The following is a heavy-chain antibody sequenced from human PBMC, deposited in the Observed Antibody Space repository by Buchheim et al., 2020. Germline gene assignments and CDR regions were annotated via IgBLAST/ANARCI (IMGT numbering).Heavy chain of an antibody. CDR3: VRGGTSTWLTDYFQH. J-gene: IGHJ1*01. V-gene: IGHV3-74*01. D-gene: IGHD3-16*01. Sequence: EVQLVESGGGLVQPGGSLRLSCAASGFTLSSNWMHWVRQVPGKGLVWVSRINSDGSGTTYADSVKGRFTISRDNAKNTLYLQMNSLRAEDTAVYYCVRGGTSTWLTDYFQHWGQGTL. CDR2: INSDGSGT. CDR1: GFTLSSNW.